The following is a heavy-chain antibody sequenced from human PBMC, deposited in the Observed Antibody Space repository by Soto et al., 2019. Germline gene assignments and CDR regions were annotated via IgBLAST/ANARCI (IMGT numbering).Heavy chain of an antibody. CDR2: IYPGDSDT. CDR1: GYSFTSYW. CDR3: ARVDSSGCSEY. Sequence: VESLKISCKGSGYSFTSYWIGWVRQMPGKGLECMGFIYPGDSDTTYSPSFQGHVTISADKYSSTAYLQWSSLKASDTAVYYCARVDSSGCSEYWGQGTLVTVSS. D-gene: IGHD6-25*01. J-gene: IGHJ4*02. V-gene: IGHV5-51*01.